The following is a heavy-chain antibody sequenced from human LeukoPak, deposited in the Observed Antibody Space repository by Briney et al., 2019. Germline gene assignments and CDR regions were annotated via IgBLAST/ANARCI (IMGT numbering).Heavy chain of an antibody. D-gene: IGHD5-18*01. J-gene: IGHJ6*03. Sequence: PGGSLRLSCAASGFTFSSYSMNWVRQAPGKGLEWVSSISGSSSYIYYADSVNGRFTIASNNAKNSLYLQMNILRAEDTAVYYCARDGWIQLWLRQFYYYYMDVWGKGTTVTVSS. CDR2: ISGSSSYI. CDR3: ARDGWIQLWLRQFYYYYMDV. CDR1: GFTFSSYS. V-gene: IGHV3-21*01.